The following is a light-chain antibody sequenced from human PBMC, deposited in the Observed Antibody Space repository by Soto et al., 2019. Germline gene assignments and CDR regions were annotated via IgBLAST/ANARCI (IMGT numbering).Light chain of an antibody. CDR1: QGISSY. J-gene: IGKJ3*01. Sequence: IQMTQSPSSRSASTGDRVTITCRASQGISSYLAWYQQKPGKAPKLLIYAASTLQSVVPSRFSGSGSGTDFTLTISCLQSEDFATYYCQQYYSYPRTFGPGTKVDIK. V-gene: IGKV1-8*01. CDR2: AAS. CDR3: QQYYSYPRT.